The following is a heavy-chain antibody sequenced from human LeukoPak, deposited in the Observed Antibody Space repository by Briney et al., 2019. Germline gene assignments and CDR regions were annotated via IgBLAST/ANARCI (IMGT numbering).Heavy chain of an antibody. CDR1: GFTFSDYD. Sequence: GGSLRLTCAASGFTFSDYDMHWVRQATGKGLEWVSAIGTAGDTYYTGSVKGRFTISRENAKNSLYLQMNSLRAGDTAVYYCARMERGIAVDYWGQGTLVTVSS. V-gene: IGHV3-13*01. J-gene: IGHJ4*02. CDR3: ARMERGIAVDY. D-gene: IGHD6-13*01. CDR2: IGTAGDT.